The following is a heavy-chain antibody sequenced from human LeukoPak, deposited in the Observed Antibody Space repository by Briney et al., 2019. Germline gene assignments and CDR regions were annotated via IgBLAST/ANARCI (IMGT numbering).Heavy chain of an antibody. J-gene: IGHJ6*02. Sequence: SGGSLRLSCAASGFTFSSYSMNWVRQAPGKGLEWVSYISSSSSTIYYADSVKGRFTISRDNSKNTLYLQMNSLRAEDTAVYYCARDQIGMDVWGQGTTVTVSS. CDR3: ARDQIGMDV. V-gene: IGHV3-48*01. CDR2: ISSSSSTI. CDR1: GFTFSSYS.